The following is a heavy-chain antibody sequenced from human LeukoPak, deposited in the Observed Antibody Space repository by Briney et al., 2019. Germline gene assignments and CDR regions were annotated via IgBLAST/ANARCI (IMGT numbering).Heavy chain of an antibody. J-gene: IGHJ1*01. D-gene: IGHD3-10*01. CDR3: ARSALTMVRGVFQH. Sequence: GRSLRLSCAASGFTFSSYAMHWVRQAPGKGLEWVAVISYDGSNKYYADSVKGRFTISRDNSKNTLYLQMNSLRAEDTAVYYCARSALTMVRGVFQHWARAPWSPSPQ. CDR1: GFTFSSYA. V-gene: IGHV3-30*04. CDR2: ISYDGSNK.